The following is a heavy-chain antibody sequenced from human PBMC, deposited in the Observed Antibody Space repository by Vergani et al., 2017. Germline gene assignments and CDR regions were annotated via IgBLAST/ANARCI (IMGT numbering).Heavy chain of an antibody. CDR1: GFTFSSYS. Sequence: EVQLVESGGGLVKPGGSLRLSCAASGFTFSSYSMNWVRQAPGKGLEWVSSISSSSSDIYYADSVKGRFTISRDNAKNSLYLQMNSLRAEDTAVYYCARDLAAAGKSYYYYGMDVWGQGTTVTVSS. V-gene: IGHV3-21*01. D-gene: IGHD6-13*01. CDR2: ISSSSSDI. CDR3: ARDLAAAGKSYYYYGMDV. J-gene: IGHJ6*02.